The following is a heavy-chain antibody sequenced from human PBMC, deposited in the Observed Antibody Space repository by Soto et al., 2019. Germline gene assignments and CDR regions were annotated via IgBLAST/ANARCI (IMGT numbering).Heavy chain of an antibody. CDR3: AKDRRGYCSSTSCLNYMDV. CDR1: GFTFSSYG. CDR2: ISYDGSNK. J-gene: IGHJ6*03. V-gene: IGHV3-30*18. Sequence: PGGSLRLSCAASGFTFSSYGMHWVRQAPGKGLEWVAVISYDGSNKYYADSVKGRFTISRDNSKNTLYLQMNSLRAEDTAVYYCAKDRRGYCSSTSCLNYMDVWGKGTTVTVSS. D-gene: IGHD2-2*01.